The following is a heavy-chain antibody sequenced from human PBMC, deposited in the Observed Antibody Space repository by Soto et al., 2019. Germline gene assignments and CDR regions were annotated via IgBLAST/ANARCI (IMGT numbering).Heavy chain of an antibody. Sequence: GGSLRLSCAASGFTFSSYAMSWVRQAPGKGLEWVSAISGSGGSTYYADSVKGRFTISRDNSKNTLYLQMNSLRAEDTAVYYCATLGYCSGGSCSAGTYYYYGMDVWGQGTTVTVSS. CDR1: GFTFSSYA. CDR2: ISGSGGST. V-gene: IGHV3-23*01. CDR3: ATLGYCSGGSCSAGTYYYYGMDV. J-gene: IGHJ6*02. D-gene: IGHD2-15*01.